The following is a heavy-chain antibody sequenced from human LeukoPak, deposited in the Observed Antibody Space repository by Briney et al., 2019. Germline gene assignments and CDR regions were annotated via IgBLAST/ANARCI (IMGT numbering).Heavy chain of an antibody. J-gene: IGHJ4*02. CDR1: GYTFTSYD. Sequence: ASVKVSCKASGYTFTSYDVNWVRQATGQGLEWMGWMNPNSGNTGYAQKFQGRVTMTRNTSISTAYMELSSLRSEDTAVYYCARGRRLAGYYDFDYWGQGTLVTVSS. V-gene: IGHV1-8*01. CDR2: MNPNSGNT. CDR3: ARGRRLAGYYDFDY. D-gene: IGHD3-9*01.